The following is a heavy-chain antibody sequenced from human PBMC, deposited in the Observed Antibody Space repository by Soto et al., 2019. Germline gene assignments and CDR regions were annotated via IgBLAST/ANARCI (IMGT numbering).Heavy chain of an antibody. CDR3: ARQVGGFLDLSY. V-gene: IGHV4-39*01. CDR2: IYYSGST. Sequence: SETLSLTCTFSGGSISSSSYYWGWIRQPPGKGLEWIGSIYYSGSTYYNPSLKSRVTISVDTSKNQFSLKLSSVTAADTAVYYCARQVGGFLDLSYWGQGTLVTVSS. CDR1: GGSISSSSYY. J-gene: IGHJ4*02. D-gene: IGHD3-3*01.